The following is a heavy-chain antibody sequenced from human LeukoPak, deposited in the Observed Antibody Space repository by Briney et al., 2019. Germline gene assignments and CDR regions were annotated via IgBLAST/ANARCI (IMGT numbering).Heavy chain of an antibody. CDR2: IYTGGTT. CDR1: AFSVTNNY. D-gene: IGHD3-10*02. J-gene: IGHJ6*02. CDR3: ARMASTVPYYYGMDV. Sequence: PGGSLRLSCAASAFSVTNNYMTWVRQAPGKGLEWVSIIYTGGTTYYADSVKGRFTISRDKSKNTVYLQLNSLSAEDTAIYYCARMASTVPYYYGMDVWGQGTTVTVSS. V-gene: IGHV3-53*01.